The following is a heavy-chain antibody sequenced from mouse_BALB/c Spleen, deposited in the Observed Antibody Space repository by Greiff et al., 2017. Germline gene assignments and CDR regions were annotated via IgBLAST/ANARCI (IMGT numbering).Heavy chain of an antibody. CDR3: ARPPGLRHISFDY. V-gene: IGHV5-6*01. CDR1: GFTFSSYG. Sequence: EVQLVESGGDLVKPGGSLKLSCAASGFTFSSYGMSWVRQTPDKRLEWVATISSGGSYTYYPDSVKGRFTISRDNAKNTLYLQLSSLTSEDTAMYYCARPPGLRHISFDYWGQGTTLTVSS. D-gene: IGHD2-4*01. J-gene: IGHJ2*01. CDR2: ISSGGSYT.